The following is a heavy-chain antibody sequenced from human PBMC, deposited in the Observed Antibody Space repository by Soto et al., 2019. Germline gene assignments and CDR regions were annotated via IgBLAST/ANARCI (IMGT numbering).Heavy chain of an antibody. CDR3: AREDLDWLPRPFDD. CDR2: IWYNGITK. CDR1: GFTFSNYG. J-gene: IGHJ4*02. Sequence: QVQLVESGGGVVQPGRSLRLSCAASGFTFSNYGMHWVRQAPGKGLEWVAVIWYNGITKYYGDSVKGRFTISRDNSNNTVYLQMNSLRDEETAGYYCAREDLDWLPRPFDDWGQGTLVTVSA. V-gene: IGHV3-33*01. D-gene: IGHD3-9*01.